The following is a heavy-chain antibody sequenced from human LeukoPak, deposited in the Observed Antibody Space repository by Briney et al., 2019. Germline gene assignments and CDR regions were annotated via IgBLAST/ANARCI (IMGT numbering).Heavy chain of an antibody. CDR3: VRGGLLKTFDS. CDR2: ISSGGDTI. J-gene: IGHJ4*02. V-gene: IGHV3-11*01. Sequence: PGGFLRLSCAASGFTFSVYYMSWIRQAPGKGLEWLSYISSGGDTIYYADSVKGRFTISRDNAKNSLYLQMNSLRAEDTAVYYCVRGGLLKTFDSWGQGNLVTVSS. CDR1: GFTFSVYY. D-gene: IGHD1-26*01.